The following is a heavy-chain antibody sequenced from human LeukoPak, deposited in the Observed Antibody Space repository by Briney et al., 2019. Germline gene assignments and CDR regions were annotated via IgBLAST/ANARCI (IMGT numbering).Heavy chain of an antibody. V-gene: IGHV1-18*01. CDR3: AGSLGYCHRNVCYLKY. CDR1: GYSENFYG. Sequence: ASVKVSCKTAGYSENFYGITWVRQVAGQGLEWMGWISAQHGQTEYAPYSQDRVTMTTDTYTNPDYMQLRSLRSDDTAVYYCAGSLGYCHRNVCYLKYWGQGTLVTVSS. CDR2: ISAQHGQT. J-gene: IGHJ4*02. D-gene: IGHD2-15*01.